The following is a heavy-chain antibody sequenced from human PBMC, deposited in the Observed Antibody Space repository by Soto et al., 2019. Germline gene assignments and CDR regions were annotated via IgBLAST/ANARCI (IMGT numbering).Heavy chain of an antibody. V-gene: IGHV3-11*01. CDR3: ARDLSRGITMIGLEIHY. J-gene: IGHJ4*02. D-gene: IGHD3-22*01. CDR2: TSNSGNSV. CDR1: GFTFNDFF. Sequence: GGSLRLSCAAPGFTFNDFFMTWIRQAPGRGPEWVASTSNSGNSVYYADSVRGRFTVSRDNAQNTLTLQMTDLRVDDTAVYYCARDLSRGITMIGLEIHYWGQGTLVTVSS.